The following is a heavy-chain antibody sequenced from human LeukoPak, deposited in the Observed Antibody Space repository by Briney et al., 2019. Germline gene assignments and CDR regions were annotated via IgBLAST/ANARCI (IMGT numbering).Heavy chain of an antibody. CDR3: AALRRGSGQINWFDP. V-gene: IGHV4-39*01. CDR1: GGSISSSNYY. Sequence: SETLSLTCTVSGGSISSSNYYWGWIRQPPGKGLECIGSIYYSGTTYYNPSLKSRVTISVDTSKNQFSLKLNSVTAADTAVYYCAALRRGSGQINWFDPWGPGTLVTVSS. CDR2: IYYSGTT. J-gene: IGHJ5*02. D-gene: IGHD3-10*01.